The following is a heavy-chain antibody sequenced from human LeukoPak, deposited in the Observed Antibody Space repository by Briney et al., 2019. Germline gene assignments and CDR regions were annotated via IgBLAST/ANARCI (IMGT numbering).Heavy chain of an antibody. D-gene: IGHD2-15*01. CDR2: ITSGSSYI. CDR1: GFTFSSYN. J-gene: IGHJ4*02. Sequence: GGSLRLSCAASGFTFSSYNMNWVRQAPGKGLEWVSSITSGSSYIYYADSVKGRFTISRDNAKNTLYLQMNSLRAEDTAVYYCASTQRGDYFDYWGQGTLVTVSS. V-gene: IGHV3-21*01. CDR3: ASTQRGDYFDY.